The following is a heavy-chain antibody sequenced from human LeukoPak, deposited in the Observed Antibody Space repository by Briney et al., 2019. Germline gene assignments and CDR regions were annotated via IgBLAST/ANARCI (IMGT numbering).Heavy chain of an antibody. CDR1: GFTFDDYA. Sequence: GGSLRLSCAASGFTFDDYAMHWVRQAPGKGLEWVSGISWNSGSIGYADSVKGRFTISRDNAKNSLYLQMNSLRAEDTALYYCAKGYCSGGSCYSRYYYGMDVWGQGTTVTVSS. CDR2: ISWNSGSI. CDR3: AKGYCSGGSCYSRYYYGMDV. D-gene: IGHD2-15*01. J-gene: IGHJ6*02. V-gene: IGHV3-9*01.